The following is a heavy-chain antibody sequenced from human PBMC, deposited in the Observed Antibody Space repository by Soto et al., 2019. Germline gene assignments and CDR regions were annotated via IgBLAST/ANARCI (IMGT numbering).Heavy chain of an antibody. V-gene: IGHV1-69*12. J-gene: IGHJ4*02. Sequence: QVQLVQSGAEVKKPESSVKVSCKAPGGTFSTYAISWVRQSPGQGLEGMGGIIAMFGTANSAQRCQDRVTITADESTNTVYMERSSLRSEDTAVYFCARGIQLWLRRINNGYSGWGQGTLVTVSS. CDR2: IIAMFGTA. CDR3: ARGIQLWLRRINNGYSG. D-gene: IGHD5-18*01. CDR1: GGTFSTYA.